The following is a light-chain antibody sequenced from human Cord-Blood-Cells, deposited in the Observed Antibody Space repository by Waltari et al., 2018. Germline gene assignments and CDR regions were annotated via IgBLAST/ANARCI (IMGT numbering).Light chain of an antibody. J-gene: IGLJ3*02. CDR1: SSDVGSYNL. CDR3: CSYAGSSTWV. Sequence: QSALTQPASVSGSPGHSITLSCTGTSSDVGSYNLVSWYQQHPGKAPKLMIYEDSKRPSGVSNRFSGSKSGNTASLTISGLQAEDEADYYCCSYAGSSTWVFGGGTKLTVL. CDR2: EDS. V-gene: IGLV2-23*01.